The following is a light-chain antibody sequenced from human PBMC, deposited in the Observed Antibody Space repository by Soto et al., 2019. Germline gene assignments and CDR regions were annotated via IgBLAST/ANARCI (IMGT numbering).Light chain of an antibody. V-gene: IGKV1-9*01. CDR2: AAS. CDR1: QTISSW. CDR3: QHLNSYPLT. Sequence: DLQRNESPCTLSGSVGDRFTITGGASQTISSWLAWYQQKPGKAPKLLIYAASTLQSGVPSRFSGSGSGTEFTLTISSLQPEDFATYYCQHLNSYPLTFGQGTRLEIK. J-gene: IGKJ5*01.